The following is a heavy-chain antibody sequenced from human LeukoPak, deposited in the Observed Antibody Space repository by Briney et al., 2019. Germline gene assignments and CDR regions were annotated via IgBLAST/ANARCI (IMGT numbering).Heavy chain of an antibody. D-gene: IGHD2-21*01. CDR1: GSTASDDY. Sequence: GGSLRLSCAASGSTASDDYMSWVRQAPGKGLEWVSIIYTGGNSDYVDSVKRRFTVSRDNSKNTLYLQMNNVRVEDTAVYYCARQHHCAGDCWRQGTLVTVSS. V-gene: IGHV3-66*02. CDR2: IYTGGNS. CDR3: ARQHHCAGDC. J-gene: IGHJ4*02.